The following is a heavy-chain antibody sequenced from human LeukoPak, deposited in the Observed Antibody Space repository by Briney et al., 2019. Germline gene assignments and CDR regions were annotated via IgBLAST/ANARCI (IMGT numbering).Heavy chain of an antibody. CDR1: GFTFSSYT. D-gene: IGHD3-10*01. V-gene: IGHV3-21*01. CDR3: ARGSLSSGSHYNDF. J-gene: IGHJ4*02. CDR2: ISSGSHYI. Sequence: GGSLRLSCAASGFTFSSYTMNWVRQAPGVGLEWVSTISSGSHYIYYADSVKGRFTISRDNAKNSMYLQMSSLRAEDTAVYYCARGSLSSGSHYNDFWGQGTLVTVSS.